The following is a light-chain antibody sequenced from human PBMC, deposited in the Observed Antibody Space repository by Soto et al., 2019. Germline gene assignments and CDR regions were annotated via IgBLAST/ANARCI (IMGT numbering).Light chain of an antibody. V-gene: IGLV6-57*03. Sequence: NFMLTQPHSVSESPGKTVTISCTRSSGSIASNYVQWYQQRPGSAPTTVIYEDNQRPSGVPDRFSGSIDSSSNSASLTISXXXXXXXADYYCQSYDSSNRVFGGGTKLTVL. J-gene: IGLJ3*02. CDR2: EDN. CDR1: SGSIASNY. CDR3: QSYDSSNRV.